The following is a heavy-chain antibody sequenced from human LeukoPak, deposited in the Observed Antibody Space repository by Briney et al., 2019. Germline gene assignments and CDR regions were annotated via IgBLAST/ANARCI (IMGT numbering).Heavy chain of an antibody. D-gene: IGHD6-19*01. V-gene: IGHV3-74*01. J-gene: IGHJ6*03. CDR2: INSDGSST. CDR3: ARVAVAAYYYYYMDV. CDR1: GFTFSSYW. Sequence: GGSLRLSCAAAGFTFSSYWMHGVRQAPGKGLVWISRINSDGSSTSYADSVKGRFTISRDNAKNTLYLQMNSLRAEDTAVYYCARVAVAAYYYYYMDVWGKGPTVTISS.